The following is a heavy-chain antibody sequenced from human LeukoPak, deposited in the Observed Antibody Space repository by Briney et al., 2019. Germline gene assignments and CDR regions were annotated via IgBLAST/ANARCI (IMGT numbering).Heavy chain of an antibody. Sequence: TGGSLRLSCAASGFTFSSYWMHWVRQDPGKGLVWVSRINTDGSSTGYADSVKGRFTISRDNAKNTLYLQMNSLRAEDTAVYFCARDGRYCSRSTCPPGHYYYYGMDVWGQGTTVTVSS. V-gene: IGHV3-74*01. CDR2: INTDGSST. J-gene: IGHJ6*02. CDR3: ARDGRYCSRSTCPPGHYYYYGMDV. D-gene: IGHD2-2*01. CDR1: GFTFSSYW.